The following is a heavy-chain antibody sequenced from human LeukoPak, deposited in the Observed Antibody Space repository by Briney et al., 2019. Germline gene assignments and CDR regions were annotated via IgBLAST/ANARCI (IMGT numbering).Heavy chain of an antibody. D-gene: IGHD3-10*01. CDR2: INHSGST. V-gene: IGHV4-34*01. CDR1: GGSFSGYY. J-gene: IGHJ4*02. CDR3: ARGIGYGSGSYYNPFDY. Sequence: PSETLSLTCAVYGGSFSGYYWRWIRQPRGKGLEWIGEINHSGSTNYNPSLKSRVTISVDTSKNQFSLKLSSVTAADTAVYYCARGIGYGSGSYYNPFDYWGQGTLVTVSS.